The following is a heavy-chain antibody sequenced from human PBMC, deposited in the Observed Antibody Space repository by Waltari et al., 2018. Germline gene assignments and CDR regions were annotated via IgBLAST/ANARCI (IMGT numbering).Heavy chain of an antibody. Sequence: EVQLVESGGGLVQPGGSLRLSCAASGFTFSIYWMSWVRQAPGKGLEWVANIKQDGSEKYYVDSVKGRFTISRDNAKNSLYLQMNSLRAEDTAVYYCARESTVTTSYFDLWGRGTLVTVSS. CDR1: GFTFSIYW. CDR3: ARESTVTTSYFDL. CDR2: IKQDGSEK. D-gene: IGHD4-4*01. J-gene: IGHJ2*01. V-gene: IGHV3-7*01.